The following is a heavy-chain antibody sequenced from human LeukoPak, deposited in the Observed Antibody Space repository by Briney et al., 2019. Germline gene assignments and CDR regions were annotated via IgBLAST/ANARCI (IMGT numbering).Heavy chain of an antibody. CDR3: ARDRGSYYTHAFDI. CDR2: ISSSSSTI. V-gene: IGHV3-48*01. J-gene: IGHJ3*02. Sequence: GGSLRLSCAAPGFTFSSYSMNWVRQAPGKGLEWVSYISSSSSTIYYADSVKGRFTISRDNAKNSLYLQMNSLRAEDTAVYYCARDRGSYYTHAFDIWGQGTMVTVSS. D-gene: IGHD1-26*01. CDR1: GFTFSSYS.